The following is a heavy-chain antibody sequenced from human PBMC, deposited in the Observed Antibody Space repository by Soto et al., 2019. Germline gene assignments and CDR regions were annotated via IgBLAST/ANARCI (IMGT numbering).Heavy chain of an antibody. CDR3: ARDDLAARPGNWFDP. D-gene: IGHD6-6*01. Sequence: SETLSLTCTVSGGSISSSSYYWGWIRQPPGKGLEWIGSIYYSGSTYYNPSLKSRVTISVDTSKNQFSLKLITVTAADTALYYCARDDLAARPGNWFDPWGQGTLVTVSS. CDR1: GGSISSSSYY. V-gene: IGHV4-39*07. CDR2: IYYSGST. J-gene: IGHJ5*02.